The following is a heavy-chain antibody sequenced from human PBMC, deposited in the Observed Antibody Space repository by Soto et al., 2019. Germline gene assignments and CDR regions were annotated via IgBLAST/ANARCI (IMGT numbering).Heavy chain of an antibody. Sequence: SVKVSCKASGXTFSSYAISWVRQAPGQGLEWMGGIIPIFGTANYAQKFQGRVTITADESTSTAYMELSSLRSEDTAVYYCARGVVVTATFEYWGQGTLVTVSS. V-gene: IGHV1-69*13. CDR1: GXTFSSYA. CDR2: IIPIFGTA. J-gene: IGHJ4*02. D-gene: IGHD2-21*02. CDR3: ARGVVVTATFEY.